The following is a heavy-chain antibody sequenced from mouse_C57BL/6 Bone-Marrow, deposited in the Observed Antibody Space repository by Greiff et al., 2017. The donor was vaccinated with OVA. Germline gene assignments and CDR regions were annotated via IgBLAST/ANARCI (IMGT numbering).Heavy chain of an antibody. D-gene: IGHD1-1*01. CDR1: GFTFSDFY. CDR2: SRNKANDYTT. J-gene: IGHJ3*01. CDR3: ARATTVAPFAY. V-gene: IGHV7-1*01. Sequence: EVKVVESGGGLVQSGRSLRLSCATSGFTFSDFYMEWVRQAPGKGLEWIAASRNKANDYTTEYSASVKGRFIVSRDTSQSILYLQMNALRAEDTAIYYCARATTVAPFAYWGQGTLVTVSA.